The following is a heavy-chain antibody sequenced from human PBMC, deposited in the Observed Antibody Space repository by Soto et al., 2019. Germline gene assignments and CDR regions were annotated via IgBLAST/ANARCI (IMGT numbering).Heavy chain of an antibody. V-gene: IGHV3-23*01. CDR2: ISYSADKK. D-gene: IGHD1-7*01. CDR1: VFTCSDYV. J-gene: IGHJ3*02. Sequence: SCAPSVFTCSDYVMNCVRQAPGKGLEWVSTISYSADKKFYADSVKGRFTISRDNSRDTLFLQMKSLRADDAAVYYCARRARTATTNWGAFDSWGQGTMVPV. CDR3: ARRARTATTNWGAFDS.